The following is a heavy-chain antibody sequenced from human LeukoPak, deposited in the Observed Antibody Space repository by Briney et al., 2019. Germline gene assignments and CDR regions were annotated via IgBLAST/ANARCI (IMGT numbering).Heavy chain of an antibody. CDR2: IYSGGNT. Sequence: GGSLRLSCAASGLTFSSYAMSWVRQAPGKGLEWVSFIYSGGNTHYSDSVKGRFTISRDNSKNTLYLQMNSLRADDTAVYYCARRAGEYSHPYDYWGQGTLVTVSS. J-gene: IGHJ4*02. CDR1: GLTFSSYA. CDR3: ARRAGEYSHPYDY. D-gene: IGHD4-17*01. V-gene: IGHV3-23*05.